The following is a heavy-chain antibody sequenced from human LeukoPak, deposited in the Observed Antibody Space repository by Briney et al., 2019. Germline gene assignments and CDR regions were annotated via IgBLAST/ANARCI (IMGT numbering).Heavy chain of an antibody. Sequence: PGGSLRLSCAASGFTVSSNYMSWVRQAPGKGLEWVSVIYSGGSTYYADSVKGRFTISRDNSKNTLYLQMNSLRDDDTAVYYCARLSYDSGTHYTVYKYWGQGTLVTVSS. CDR3: ARLSYDSGTHYTVYKY. D-gene: IGHD3-10*01. V-gene: IGHV3-66*04. CDR1: GFTVSSNY. CDR2: IYSGGST. J-gene: IGHJ4*02.